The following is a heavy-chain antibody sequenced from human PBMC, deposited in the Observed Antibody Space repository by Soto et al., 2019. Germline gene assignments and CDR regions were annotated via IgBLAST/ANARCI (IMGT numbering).Heavy chain of an antibody. Sequence: QVQLVESGGGVVQPGRSLRLSCAASGFPFSRYAMHWVRQAPGKGLEWVAVISYDGSNKYHADSVKGRFTISRDNSKNTLFLQMDSLRGDDTAMYYCSKDLAYYGSGTYYAFDVWGQGTTVTVSS. CDR1: GFPFSRYA. CDR2: ISYDGSNK. CDR3: SKDLAYYGSGTYYAFDV. D-gene: IGHD3-10*01. J-gene: IGHJ6*02. V-gene: IGHV3-30*18.